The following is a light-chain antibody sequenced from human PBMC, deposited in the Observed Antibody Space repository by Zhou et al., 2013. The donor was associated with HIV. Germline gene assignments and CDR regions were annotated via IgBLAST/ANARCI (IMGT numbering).Light chain of an antibody. CDR3: QHYNSYSVT. CDR2: KAS. V-gene: IGKV1-5*03. CDR1: QTISNW. Sequence: DIQMTQSPSTLSASVGDRVTITCRASQTISNWLAWYQQKPGKAPKLLIYKASSLESGVPSRFSGSGSGTEFTLTISSLQPEDVATYYCQHYNSYSVTFGQGTKVEMK. J-gene: IGKJ1*01.